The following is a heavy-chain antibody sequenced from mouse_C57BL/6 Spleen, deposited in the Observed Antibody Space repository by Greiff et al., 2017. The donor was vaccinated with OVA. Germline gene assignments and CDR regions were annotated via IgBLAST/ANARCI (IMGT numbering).Heavy chain of an antibody. CDR2: IDPSDSYT. CDR3: ARRDDDEGAWFAY. Sequence: QVQLQQPGAELVKPGASVKLSCKASGYTFTSYWMQWVKQRPGQGLEWIGEIDPSDSYTNYNQKFKGKATLTVDTSSSTAYMQLSSLTSEDSAVYYCARRDDDEGAWFAYWGQGTLVTVSA. V-gene: IGHV1-50*01. CDR1: GYTFTSYW. J-gene: IGHJ3*01. D-gene: IGHD2-4*01.